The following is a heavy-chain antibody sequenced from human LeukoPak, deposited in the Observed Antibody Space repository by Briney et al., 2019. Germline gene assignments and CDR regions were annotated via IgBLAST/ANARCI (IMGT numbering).Heavy chain of an antibody. CDR3: AREGATMIVVANDAFDI. Sequence: GGSLRLSCAASGFTFGNYAMSWVRQAPGKGPEWVALIVYDGSEKYYADSVKGRFSISRDNSKNMLYLQMNSLRAEDTAVYYCAREGATMIVVANDAFDIWGQGIMVTVSS. J-gene: IGHJ3*02. D-gene: IGHD3-22*01. CDR2: IVYDGSEK. CDR1: GFTFGNYA. V-gene: IGHV3-30*04.